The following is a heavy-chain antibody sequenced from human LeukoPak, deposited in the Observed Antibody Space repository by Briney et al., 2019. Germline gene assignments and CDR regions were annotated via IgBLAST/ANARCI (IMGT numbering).Heavy chain of an antibody. Sequence: PSETLSLTCTVSGGSISSGDYYWSWIRHPPGKGLEWIGYIYYSWSTYHNPSLKSRVNISVDTSKNQFSLKLSSVTAADTAVYYCARDRVVVVVAATRSGGKEYYYYGMDVWGQGST. CDR1: GGSISSGDYY. V-gene: IGHV4-30-4*01. J-gene: IGHJ6*02. CDR2: IYYSWST. CDR3: ARDRVVVVVAATRSGGKEYYYYGMDV. D-gene: IGHD2-15*01.